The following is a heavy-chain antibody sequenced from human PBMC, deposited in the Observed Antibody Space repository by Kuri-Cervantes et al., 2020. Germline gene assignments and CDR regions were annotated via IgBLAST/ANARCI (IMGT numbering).Heavy chain of an antibody. CDR3: ARWYYDFWSGYSIYGMDV. J-gene: IGHJ6*02. CDR1: GGSISSGGYY. D-gene: IGHD3-3*01. V-gene: IGHV4-61*08. CDR2: IYTSGST. Sequence: GSLRLSCTVSGGSISSGGYYWSWIRQHPGKGLEWIGRIYTSGSTNYNPSLKSRVTISVDTSKNQFSLKLSSVTAADTAVYYCARWYYDFWSGYSIYGMDVWGQGTTVTVSS.